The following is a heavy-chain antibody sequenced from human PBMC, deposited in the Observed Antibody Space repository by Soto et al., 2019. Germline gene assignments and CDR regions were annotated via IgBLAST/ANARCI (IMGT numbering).Heavy chain of an antibody. Sequence: ASVKVSGKASGGTFSSYAISWVRQAPGQGLEWMGGIIPIFGTANYAQKFQGRVTITADESTSTAYMELSSLRSEDTAVYYCAREGGSSPVYYYYGMDVWGQGTTVTVSS. CDR1: GGTFSSYA. D-gene: IGHD6-6*01. V-gene: IGHV1-69*13. J-gene: IGHJ6*02. CDR2: IIPIFGTA. CDR3: AREGGSSPVYYYYGMDV.